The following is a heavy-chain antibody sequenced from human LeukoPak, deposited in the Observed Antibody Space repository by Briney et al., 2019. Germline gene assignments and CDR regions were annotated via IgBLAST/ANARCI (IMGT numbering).Heavy chain of an antibody. Sequence: ASVKVSCKASGYTFTSYDINWVRQATGQGLEWMGWMNPNSGNTGYAQKFQGRVTMTRNTSTSTAYMELSSLRSEDTAVYYCARGRGDSSGYYWFDPWGQGTLVTVSS. D-gene: IGHD3-22*01. CDR1: GYTFTSYD. CDR3: ARGRGDSSGYYWFDP. J-gene: IGHJ5*02. CDR2: MNPNSGNT. V-gene: IGHV1-8*01.